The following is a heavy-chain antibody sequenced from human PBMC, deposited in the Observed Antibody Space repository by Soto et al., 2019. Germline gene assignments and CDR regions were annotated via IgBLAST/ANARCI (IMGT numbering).Heavy chain of an antibody. V-gene: IGHV1-2*02. Sequence: ASVKVSCKASGYTFTGYYMHWVRQAPGQGLEWMGWINPNSGGTNYAQKFQGRVTMTRDTSISTAYMELSRLRSDDTAVYYCARDLPITIFGVVTDNWFDPWGQGTLVTFSS. CDR2: INPNSGGT. CDR3: ARDLPITIFGVVTDNWFDP. CDR1: GYTFTGYY. D-gene: IGHD3-3*01. J-gene: IGHJ5*02.